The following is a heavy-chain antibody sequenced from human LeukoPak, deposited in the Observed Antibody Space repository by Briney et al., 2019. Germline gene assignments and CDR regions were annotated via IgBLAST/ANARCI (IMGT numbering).Heavy chain of an antibody. CDR1: GGSISSYY. D-gene: IGHD3-3*01. CDR2: IYYSGST. V-gene: IGHV4-59*12. CDR3: ARRGYDFWSGYADY. Sequence: SETLSLTCTVSGGSISSYYWSWIRQPPGKGLEWIGYIYYSGSTNHNPSLKSRVTISVDTSKNQFSLKLSSVTAADTAVYYCARRGYDFWSGYADYWGQGTLVTVSS. J-gene: IGHJ4*02.